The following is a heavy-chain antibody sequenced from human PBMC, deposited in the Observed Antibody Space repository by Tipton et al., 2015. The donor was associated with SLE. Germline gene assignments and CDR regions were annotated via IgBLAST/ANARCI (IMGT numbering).Heavy chain of an antibody. CDR1: GFTFSSYS. CDR3: ARLLPVDI. D-gene: IGHD2-15*01. V-gene: IGHV3-21*01. J-gene: IGHJ3*02. CDR2: ISSSSSYI. Sequence: GSLRLSCAASGFTFSSYSMNWVRQAPGKGMEWVSSISSSSSYIYYADSVKGRFTISRDNAKNSLYLQMNSLRVEDTAVYFCARLLPVDIRCYGTMVTVSA.